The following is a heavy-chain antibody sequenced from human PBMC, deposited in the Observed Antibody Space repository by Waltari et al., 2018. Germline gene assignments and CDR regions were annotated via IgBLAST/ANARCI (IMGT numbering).Heavy chain of an antibody. J-gene: IGHJ6*03. V-gene: IGHV5-51*01. CDR1: GYSFTSYW. Sequence: EVQLVQSGAEVKKPGESLKISCKGSGYSFTSYWIGWVRQLPGKGVEWMGIINPGDTDTRYSPSFQGQVTISANKSISTAYLQWSSLKASDTAMYYCARHGTPYGDPYYYYMDVWGKGTTVTVSS. CDR2: INPGDTDT. D-gene: IGHD4-17*01. CDR3: ARHGTPYGDPYYYYMDV.